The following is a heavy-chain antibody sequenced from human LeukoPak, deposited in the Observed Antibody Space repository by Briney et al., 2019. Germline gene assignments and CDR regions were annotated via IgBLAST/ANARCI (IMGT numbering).Heavy chain of an antibody. CDR3: ARDYFSRAALLGYFDL. Sequence: PGGSLRLAYAVYGFTFTDYYMSWIRQAPGEGLEWVSYIRSSGSTIDYADSVKGGFTISRDNAKNSLYLQMNSLRAEVTAVYYCARDYFSRAALLGYFDLWGRGTLVTVSS. D-gene: IGHD2-15*01. CDR2: IRSSGSTI. J-gene: IGHJ2*01. V-gene: IGHV3-11*04. CDR1: GFTFTDYY.